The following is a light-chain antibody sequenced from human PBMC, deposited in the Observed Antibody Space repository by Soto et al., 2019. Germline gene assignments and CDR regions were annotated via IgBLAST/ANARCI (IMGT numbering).Light chain of an antibody. CDR3: QQYKSYPGT. V-gene: IGKV1-5*03. CDR1: QSISSW. Sequence: DIQMTQSPSTLSASVGDRVTITCRASQSISSWLAWYQQKPGKAPKLLIYKASSLESGVPSRFSGSGSGTTFTLTISRLQPDDFATYYCQQYKSYPGTFGQGTKVEIK. J-gene: IGKJ1*01. CDR2: KAS.